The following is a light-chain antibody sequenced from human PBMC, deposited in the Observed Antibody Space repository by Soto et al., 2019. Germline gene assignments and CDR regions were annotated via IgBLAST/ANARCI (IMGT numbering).Light chain of an antibody. V-gene: IGKV3-20*01. CDR1: QSVSSSY. CDR2: GAS. CDR3: QQYGSSGT. J-gene: IGKJ1*01. Sequence: EIVLTQSPGTLSLSPGERATLSCRASQSVSSSYLAWYQQKPGQAPRLLISGASSRATGIPDRFSGSGSGTDFTLIISRLEPEDFAVYYCQQYGSSGTFGQGTKVDIK.